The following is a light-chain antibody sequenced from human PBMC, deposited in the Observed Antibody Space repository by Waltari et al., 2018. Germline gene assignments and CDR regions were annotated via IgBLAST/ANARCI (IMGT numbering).Light chain of an antibody. CDR1: QSLLRSTGYNF. CDR2: LGS. J-gene: IGKJ3*01. CDR3: MQALHTPTT. V-gene: IGKV2-28*01. Sequence: DIVMTQSPLSLSVTPGEPASISCRSSQSLLRSTGYNFLDWYLQKPGQPPQLLVSLGSDWDSGVPDRFSGSGTGTDFTLKISRVEAEDVGIYYCMQALHTPTTFGPGTKVDIK.